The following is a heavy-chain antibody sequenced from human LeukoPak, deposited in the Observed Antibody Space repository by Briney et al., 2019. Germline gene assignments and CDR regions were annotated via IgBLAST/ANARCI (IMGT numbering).Heavy chain of an antibody. CDR1: GFTFSTYT. D-gene: IGHD1-14*01. CDR3: ARDPAPEDN. Sequence: GGSLRLSCAASGFTFSTYTMNCVRQAPGKGLEWVSSITSRSDIYYADSVRGRFTISRDNAKNSLYLQMNSLRAEDTAVYYCARDPAPEDNWGQGTLVTVSS. V-gene: IGHV3-21*01. CDR2: ITSRSDI. J-gene: IGHJ4*02.